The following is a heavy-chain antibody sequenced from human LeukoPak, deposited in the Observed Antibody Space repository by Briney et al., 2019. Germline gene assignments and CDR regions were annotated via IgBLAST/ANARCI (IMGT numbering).Heavy chain of an antibody. Sequence: GGSLRLSCAASGFTFSTYSMVWVRQAPGKGLEWVSYISSSSSTISYADSVKGRFTISRDNAKNSLYLQMNSLRDEDTAVYYCARGGYYYYGMDVWGQGTTVTVSS. J-gene: IGHJ6*02. CDR2: ISSSSSTI. V-gene: IGHV3-48*02. CDR3: ARGGYYYYGMDV. CDR1: GFTFSTYS.